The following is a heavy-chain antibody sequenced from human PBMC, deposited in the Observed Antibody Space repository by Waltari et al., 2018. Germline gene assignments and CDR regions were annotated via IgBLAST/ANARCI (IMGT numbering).Heavy chain of an antibody. V-gene: IGHV3-7*01. J-gene: IGHJ4*02. D-gene: IGHD4-4*01. CDR2: INEDERGK. CDR1: GFTFSRHW. CDR3: ARDMGIYTNYAAY. Sequence: EVQLVESGGGLVQPGGSLRLSCVASGFTFSRHWMSWLRQAPGKGLEMVANINEDERGKCDADSVKGRFTISRDNAKNSLYLQMNSLRVEDTAYYYCARDMGIYTNYAAYWGQGSLVTVSS.